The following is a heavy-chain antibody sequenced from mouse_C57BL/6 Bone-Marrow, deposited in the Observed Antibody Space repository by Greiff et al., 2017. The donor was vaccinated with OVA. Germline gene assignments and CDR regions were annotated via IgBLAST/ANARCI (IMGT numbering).Heavy chain of an antibody. D-gene: IGHD3-1*01. CDR3: ARYITLIGDFDY. V-gene: IGHV7-3*01. Sequence: EVNLVESGGGLVQPGGSLSLSCAASGFTFTDYYMSWVRQPPGKALEWLGFIRNKANGYTTEYSASVKGRFTISRDNSQSILYLQMNALRAEDSATYYCARYITLIGDFDYWGQGTTLTVSS. CDR2: IRNKANGYTT. J-gene: IGHJ2*01. CDR1: GFTFTDYY.